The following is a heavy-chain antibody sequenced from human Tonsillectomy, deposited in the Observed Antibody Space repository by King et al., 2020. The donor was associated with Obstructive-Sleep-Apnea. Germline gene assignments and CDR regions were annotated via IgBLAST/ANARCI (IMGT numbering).Heavy chain of an antibody. Sequence: QLQESGPGLVKPSQTLSLTCAVSGGSISSGGYSWSWIRQPPGKGLEWIGYIYYSGSTYYNPSLKSRVTISVDTSKNQFSLKLSSVTAADTAVNYCARTQAAAGAFDYWGQGTLVTVSS. CDR1: GGSISSGGYS. D-gene: IGHD6-13*01. CDR2: IYYSGST. CDR3: ARTQAAAGAFDY. J-gene: IGHJ4*02. V-gene: IGHV4-30-4*07.